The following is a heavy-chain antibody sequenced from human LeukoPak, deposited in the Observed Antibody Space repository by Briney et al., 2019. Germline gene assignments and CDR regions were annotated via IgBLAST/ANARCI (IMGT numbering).Heavy chain of an antibody. Sequence: GGSLRLSCAASGFTFSDHYMDWVRQAPGKGLEWVGRTRNKANSYTTEYAASVKGRFTISRDVSKNSLYLQMDSLRTEDTAVYYCARIAVTGYYFDCWGQGTLVTVSS. D-gene: IGHD4-17*01. CDR2: TRNKANSYTT. J-gene: IGHJ4*02. CDR3: ARIAVTGYYFDC. V-gene: IGHV3-72*01. CDR1: GFTFSDHY.